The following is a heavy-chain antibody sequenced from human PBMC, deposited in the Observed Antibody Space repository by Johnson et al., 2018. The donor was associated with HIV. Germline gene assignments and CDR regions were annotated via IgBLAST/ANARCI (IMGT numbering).Heavy chain of an antibody. J-gene: IGHJ3*02. CDR2: LSYDGSFK. Sequence: QVQLLESGGGVVQPGKSLRLSCAASGFTFSTYAVHWVRQAPGKGLEWVAVLSYDGSFKYYTDSVKGRFTITRDNSKNTLYLQMNSLRAEDTAVYYCAKDSSRYYDSRGAFDIWGQWTMVTVSS. V-gene: IGHV3-30*04. CDR3: AKDSSRYYDSRGAFDI. D-gene: IGHD3-22*01. CDR1: GFTFSTYA.